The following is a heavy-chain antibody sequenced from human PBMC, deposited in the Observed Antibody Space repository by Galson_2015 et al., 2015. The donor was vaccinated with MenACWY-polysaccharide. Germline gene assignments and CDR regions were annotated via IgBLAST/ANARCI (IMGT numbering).Heavy chain of an antibody. CDR1: GFTFSSYN. D-gene: IGHD6-19*01. CDR3: AMGKVAVCYFDC. Sequence: SLRLSCAASGFTFSSYNINWVRQAPGKGLEWVSSISSSSTYIYYADSVKGRFTISRDNAKDSLYLQMNSLRAEDTAVYYCAMGKVAVCYFDCWGQGTLVAVSS. CDR2: ISSSSTYI. V-gene: IGHV3-21*01. J-gene: IGHJ4*02.